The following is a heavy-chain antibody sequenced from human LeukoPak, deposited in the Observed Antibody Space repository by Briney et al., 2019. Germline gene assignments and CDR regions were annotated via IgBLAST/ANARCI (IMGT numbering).Heavy chain of an antibody. CDR2: ISSSSRTI. CDR1: GFTFSSYS. D-gene: IGHD4-23*01. Sequence: GGPLRLSCAASGFTFSSYSMNWVRQAPGKGREWVSYISSSSRTIYCADSVKGRYTISRDYAKNSLYLQMNRLRAEDTAVYYCARMTTVVTLGDYWGQGTLVPVSS. V-gene: IGHV3-48*01. J-gene: IGHJ4*02. CDR3: ARMTTVVTLGDY.